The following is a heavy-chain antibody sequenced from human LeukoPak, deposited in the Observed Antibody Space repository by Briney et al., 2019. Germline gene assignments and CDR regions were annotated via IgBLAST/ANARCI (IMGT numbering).Heavy chain of an antibody. D-gene: IGHD3-9*01. J-gene: IGHJ4*02. Sequence: PGGSLRLSCAASGFTFDDYAMHWVRQAPGKGLEWVSGISWNSGSIGYADSVKGRFTISRDNAKNSLYLQMNSLRAEDTAVYYCTKARNYDILTGYLDYWGQGTLVTVSS. CDR1: GFTFDDYA. CDR3: TKARNYDILTGYLDY. CDR2: ISWNSGSI. V-gene: IGHV3-9*01.